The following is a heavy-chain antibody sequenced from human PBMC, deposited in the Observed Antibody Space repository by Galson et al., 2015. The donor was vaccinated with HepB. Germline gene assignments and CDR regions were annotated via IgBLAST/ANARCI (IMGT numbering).Heavy chain of an antibody. CDR1: GGSISSGGYF. CDR3: ARGRSITVAVGPLDY. D-gene: IGHD6-19*01. CDR2: VYHSGST. V-gene: IGHV4-30-2*01. Sequence: TLSLTCTVSGGSISSGGYFWNWIRQPPGKGLEWIGYVYHSGSTYYNLSLKSRVTISLDRSNNQFSLKLSSVTAADTAVYYCARGRSITVAVGPLDYWGQGSLVTVSS. J-gene: IGHJ4*02.